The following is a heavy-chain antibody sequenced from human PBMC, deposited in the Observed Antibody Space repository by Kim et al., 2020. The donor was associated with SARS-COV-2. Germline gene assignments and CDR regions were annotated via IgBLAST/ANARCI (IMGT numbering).Heavy chain of an antibody. Sequence: GGSLRLSCAASGFTFSSHTLNWVRQAPGEGLEWVSAISSSSTYIDYADSVKGRFTVSRDNAKDSVYLQMSSLRAEDTALYYCARDLKVLRRPKKPHDSFDLWGQGTMVTVSS. CDR1: GFTFSSHT. CDR3: ARDLKVLRRPKKPHDSFDL. CDR2: ISSSSTYI. J-gene: IGHJ3*01. V-gene: IGHV3-21*01.